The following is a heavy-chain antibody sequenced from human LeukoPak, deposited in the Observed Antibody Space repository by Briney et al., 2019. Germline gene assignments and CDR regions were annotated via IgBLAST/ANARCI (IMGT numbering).Heavy chain of an antibody. Sequence: KPGGSLRLSCAASGFTFSDFYMSWVRQVPGKGLQWVSYMSSGGTTLAYADSVQGRFTISRDNANNSLSLQMHSLRGDDTAIYYCARVKYSYGYAIDYWGQGIRVSVSS. V-gene: IGHV3-11*01. D-gene: IGHD5-18*01. CDR2: MSSGGTTL. CDR1: GFTFSDFY. J-gene: IGHJ4*02. CDR3: ARVKYSYGYAIDY.